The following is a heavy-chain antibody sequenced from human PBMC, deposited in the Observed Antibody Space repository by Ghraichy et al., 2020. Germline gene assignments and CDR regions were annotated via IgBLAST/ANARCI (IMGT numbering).Heavy chain of an antibody. J-gene: IGHJ5*01. Sequence: LSLTCAASGFSFSAFEMHWVRQAPGKGLEVVSYISAGGTTIHYADSMKGRFTISRDNAKNSLYLQMNSLRSEDTAVYYCARDLSNEYGFWSGPDSWGQGTLVTVSS. D-gene: IGHD3-3*01. CDR2: ISAGGTTI. V-gene: IGHV3-48*03. CDR1: GFSFSAFE. CDR3: ARDLSNEYGFWSGPDS.